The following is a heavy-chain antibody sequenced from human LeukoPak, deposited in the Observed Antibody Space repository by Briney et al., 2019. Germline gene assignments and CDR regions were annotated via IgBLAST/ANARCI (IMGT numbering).Heavy chain of an antibody. D-gene: IGHD3-3*01. Sequence: AGGSLRLSCAASGFTVSSSYISWVRQAPGKGLEWVSVIYSDGTTYYADSVKGRFTISRDNSKNTLYLQMNSLGAVDTAVYYCAARSFWGQGTLVTVSS. CDR1: GFTVSSSY. CDR3: AARSF. CDR2: IYSDGTT. V-gene: IGHV3-53*01. J-gene: IGHJ4*02.